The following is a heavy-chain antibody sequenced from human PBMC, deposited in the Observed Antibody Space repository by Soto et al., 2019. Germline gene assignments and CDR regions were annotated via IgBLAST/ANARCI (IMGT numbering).Heavy chain of an antibody. V-gene: IGHV3-30*04. CDR1: GFTFSSYA. J-gene: IGHJ3*02. CDR3: ARTYECAKSDCYRAFDI. CDR2: TSSDGTDN. D-gene: IGHD2-21*02. Sequence: QVQLVESGGGVILPGGSLRLSCAASGFTFSSYAMHWVRQAPGTGPEWVAATSSDGTDNVYADSVSGRFTISRDNSKNTLYLQMNSLRSEDAAVYYCARTYECAKSDCYRAFDIWGRGTMVTVSS.